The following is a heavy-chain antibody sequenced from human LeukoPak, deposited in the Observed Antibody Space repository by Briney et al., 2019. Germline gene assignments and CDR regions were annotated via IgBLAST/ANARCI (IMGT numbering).Heavy chain of an antibody. J-gene: IGHJ1*01. CDR1: RGTLSPYG. D-gene: IGHD3-16*02. Sequence: SVKVSCEASRGTLSPYGIGWVRQAPGQGLEWVGTIIPKFGSANYAQKFQDRLTLTTDESTSTGYMELSNLRSEDTAVYFCARDNFAPSGVKYFQLWGPGTLVTVSS. V-gene: IGHV1-69*05. CDR3: ARDNFAPSGVKYFQL. CDR2: IIPKFGSA.